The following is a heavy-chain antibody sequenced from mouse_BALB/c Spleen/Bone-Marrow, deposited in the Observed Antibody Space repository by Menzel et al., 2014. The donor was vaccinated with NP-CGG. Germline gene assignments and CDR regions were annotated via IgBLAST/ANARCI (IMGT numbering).Heavy chain of an antibody. CDR3: ARGDFDYDFTMDY. J-gene: IGHJ4*01. Sequence: VQLQQSGAELVRPGSQVKISCKASGYVFSSYWMNWVKRRPGQGLEWIGQIFPGDGDTNYNGQFKGKATLTADRSSSTAFMQLSSLTSEDSAVYFCARGDFDYDFTMDYWGQGTSVTVSS. CDR2: IFPGDGDT. CDR1: GYVFSSYW. V-gene: IGHV1-80*01. D-gene: IGHD2-4*01.